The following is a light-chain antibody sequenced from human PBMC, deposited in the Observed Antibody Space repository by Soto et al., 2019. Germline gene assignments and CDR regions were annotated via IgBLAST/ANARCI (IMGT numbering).Light chain of an antibody. V-gene: IGKV3D-11*01. J-gene: IGKJ2*01. Sequence: EIVLTQSPATLSLSPGERATLSCRASQGVSSYLAWYQQKPGQAPRLLIYDASNRATGIPARFSGSGPGTEFTLTISSLEPEDFAVYYCQQRSNWHLFFGQGTKLEIK. CDR2: DAS. CDR3: QQRSNWHLF. CDR1: QGVSSY.